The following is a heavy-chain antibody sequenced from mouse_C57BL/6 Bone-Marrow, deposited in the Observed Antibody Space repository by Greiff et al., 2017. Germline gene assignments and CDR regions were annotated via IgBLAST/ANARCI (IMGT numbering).Heavy chain of an antibody. D-gene: IGHD2-3*01. CDR3: ASSPPDGYRFDY. J-gene: IGHJ2*01. CDR2: IWSGGST. V-gene: IGHV2-2*01. Sequence: VQVVESGPGLVQPSQSLSITCTVSGFSLTSYGVHWVRQSPGKGLEWLGVIWSGGSTDYNAAFISRLSISKDNSKSQVFFKMNSLQADDTAIYYCASSPPDGYRFDYWGQGTTLTVSS. CDR1: GFSLTSYG.